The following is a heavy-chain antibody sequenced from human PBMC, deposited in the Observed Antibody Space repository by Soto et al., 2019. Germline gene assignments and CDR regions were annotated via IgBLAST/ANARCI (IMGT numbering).Heavy chain of an antibody. CDR1: GFTFSSYA. D-gene: IGHD2-2*01. V-gene: IGHV3-30*04. J-gene: IGHJ6*02. CDR2: ISYDGSNK. Sequence: GGSLRLSCAASGFTFSSYAMHWVRQAPGKGLEWVAVISYDGSNKYYADSVKGRFTISRDNSKNTLYLQMTSLGAEDAAVYYYARDLPFQLHQYYYNGLDVWGQGTTVTVSS. CDR3: ARDLPFQLHQYYYNGLDV.